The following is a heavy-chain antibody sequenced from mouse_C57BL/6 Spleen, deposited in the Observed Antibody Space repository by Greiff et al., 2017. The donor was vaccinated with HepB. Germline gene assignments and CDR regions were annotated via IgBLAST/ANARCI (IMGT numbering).Heavy chain of an antibody. Sequence: EVQRVESGGGLVKPGGSLKLSCAASGFTFSSYTMSWVRQTPEKRLEWGATISGGGGNTYYPDSVKGRFTISRDNAKNTLYLQMSSLRSEDTALYYWARGSSFPYFDVWGTGTTVTVPS. CDR2: ISGGGGNT. J-gene: IGHJ1*03. D-gene: IGHD1-1*01. V-gene: IGHV5-9*01. CDR1: GFTFSSYT. CDR3: ARGSSFPYFDV.